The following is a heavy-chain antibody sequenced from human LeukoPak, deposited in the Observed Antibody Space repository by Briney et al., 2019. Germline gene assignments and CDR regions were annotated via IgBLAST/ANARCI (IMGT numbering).Heavy chain of an antibody. CDR3: ARSYFAYRFFDY. CDR1: GGSLSSSSYY. D-gene: IGHD3-9*01. J-gene: IGHJ4*02. V-gene: IGHV4-39*07. Sequence: SETLSLTCTVSGGSLSSSSYYWGWIRQPPGKGLEWIGSIYYSGSTYYNPSLKSRVTISVDTSKNQFSLKLSSVTAADTAVYYCARSYFAYRFFDYWGQGTLVTVSS. CDR2: IYYSGST.